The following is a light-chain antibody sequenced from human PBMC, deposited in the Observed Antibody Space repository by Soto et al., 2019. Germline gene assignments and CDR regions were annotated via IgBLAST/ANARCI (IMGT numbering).Light chain of an antibody. CDR2: DVS. V-gene: IGLV2-14*01. Sequence: QSALTQPASVSGSPGQSITISCTGTSSDVGGYNYVSWYQQHPGKAPKLMIYDVSNRPSGVSNRFSGSKSGNTASLTISGIQAEDEADYYCSAYTSSSTVVFGGGTQVTVL. CDR1: SSDVGGYNY. CDR3: SAYTSSSTVV. J-gene: IGLJ2*01.